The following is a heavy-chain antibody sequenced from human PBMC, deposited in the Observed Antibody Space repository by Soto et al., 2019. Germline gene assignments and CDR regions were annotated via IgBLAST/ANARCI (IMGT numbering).Heavy chain of an antibody. Sequence: SETLSLTCTVSGGSISNYYWNWIRQSPGKGLEWIGYIYSSGSTHYNPSLQNRVTISIDTSKNQVSLKVNSVTAADTAGYYCARDHRHSYGVYYFDYWGQGTPVTVSS. V-gene: IGHV4-59*01. CDR2: IYSSGST. CDR1: GGSISNYY. J-gene: IGHJ4*02. D-gene: IGHD5-18*01. CDR3: ARDHRHSYGVYYFDY.